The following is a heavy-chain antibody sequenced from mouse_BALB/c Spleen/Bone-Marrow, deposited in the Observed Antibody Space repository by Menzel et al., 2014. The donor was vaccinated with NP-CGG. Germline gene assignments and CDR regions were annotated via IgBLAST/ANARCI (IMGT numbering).Heavy chain of an antibody. D-gene: IGHD2-4*01. J-gene: IGHJ2*01. CDR3: ARFPYDYGGGDY. Sequence: DVKLQESGAELVKPGASVKLSCTASGFNIKDTYMHWVKQRPEQGLEWIGRIDPANGNTKYDSKFQGKATITADTSSNTAYLQLSSLTSEDTAVYYCARFPYDYGGGDYWGQGTTLTVSS. V-gene: IGHV14-3*02. CDR2: IDPANGNT. CDR1: GFNIKDTY.